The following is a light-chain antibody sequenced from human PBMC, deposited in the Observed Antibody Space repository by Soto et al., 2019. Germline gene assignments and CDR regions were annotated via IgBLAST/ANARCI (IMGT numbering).Light chain of an antibody. Sequence: DIQMTQSPSSLSASVGDRATITCRASQGIRNSLAWYQQKPGKVPKLLISAAFTLQSGVPSRFSGSGSGTDFTLTISSLQPEDVATYYCQNYNSAPYTFGPGTKVDIK. CDR2: AAF. J-gene: IGKJ3*01. CDR1: QGIRNS. V-gene: IGKV1-27*01. CDR3: QNYNSAPYT.